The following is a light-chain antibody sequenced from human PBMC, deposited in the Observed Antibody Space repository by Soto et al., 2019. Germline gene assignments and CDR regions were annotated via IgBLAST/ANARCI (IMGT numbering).Light chain of an antibody. CDR1: SSNIGAGYD. CDR2: GNS. J-gene: IGLJ1*01. V-gene: IGLV1-40*01. CDR3: QSYDSSLSGYL. Sequence: QSVLTQTPSVSGAPGQRVTISCTGSSSNIGAGYDVHWYQQLPGTAPKLLIYGNSNRPSGVPDRFSGSKSGTSASLAITGLQAEDEAVYYCQSYDSSLSGYLFGTGTKLTVL.